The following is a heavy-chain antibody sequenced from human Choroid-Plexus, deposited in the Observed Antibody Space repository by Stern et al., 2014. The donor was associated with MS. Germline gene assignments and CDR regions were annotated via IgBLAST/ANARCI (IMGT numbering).Heavy chain of an antibody. Sequence: VQLVESGGGVEQPGRPLRLSCVASGFTFGSCAMHWVRQAPGKGLEWVAGVSYDGSNKYYADSVKGRFTISRDNSQNTLYVQMSSLRPEDTAVYYCAKDRQYLTYFFDHWGQGSLVTVSS. V-gene: IGHV3-30*18. J-gene: IGHJ5*02. D-gene: IGHD2/OR15-2a*01. CDR1: GFTFGSCA. CDR3: AKDRQYLTYFFDH. CDR2: VSYDGSNK.